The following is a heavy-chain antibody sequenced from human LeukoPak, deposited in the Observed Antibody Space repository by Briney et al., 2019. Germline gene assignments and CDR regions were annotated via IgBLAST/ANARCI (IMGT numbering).Heavy chain of an antibody. D-gene: IGHD5-12*01. J-gene: IGHJ4*02. CDR1: GLTFSNYG. CDR3: ARSPPSTGYDRFDT. V-gene: IGHV3-30*02. Sequence: GGSLRLSCAASGLTFSNYGMHWVRQAPGKGLEWVGFIRFDGRDKYYADSVKGRFTISRDNSKDTLYLQMNSLRAEDTALYYCARSPPSTGYDRFDTWGQGTLVPVSS. CDR2: IRFDGRDK.